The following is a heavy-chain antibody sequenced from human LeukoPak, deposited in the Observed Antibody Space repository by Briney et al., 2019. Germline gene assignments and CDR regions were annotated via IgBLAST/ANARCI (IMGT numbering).Heavy chain of an antibody. D-gene: IGHD1-26*01. CDR2: ISRSGTDI. CDR3: ARLGGNLSR. CDR1: GFIFSNSD. J-gene: IGHJ4*02. V-gene: IGHV3-48*03. Sequence: GVSLRLSCATSGFIFSNSDMNWVRQAPGKGLDWVSYISRSGTDIYYAESVEGRFTISRDNAKNSLYLQMNSLRAEDTAVYYCARLGGNLSRWGQGTLVTVSS.